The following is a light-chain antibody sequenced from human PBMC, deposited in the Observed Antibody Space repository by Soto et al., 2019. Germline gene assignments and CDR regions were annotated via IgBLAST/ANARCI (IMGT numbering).Light chain of an antibody. Sequence: EIVLTQSPATLSLSPGERATLSCRASQSVSSSYLAWYQQTPGQAPVLLIYGASSRATGLPGRFSGSWSGTVFPTTISRLAPEDAAVYYCQQYSRWLSFGRGTKVEI. CDR2: GAS. CDR3: QQYSRWLS. V-gene: IGKV3-20*01. J-gene: IGKJ1*01. CDR1: QSVSSSY.